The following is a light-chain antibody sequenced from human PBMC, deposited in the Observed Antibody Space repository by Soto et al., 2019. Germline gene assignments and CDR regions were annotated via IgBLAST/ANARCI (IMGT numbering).Light chain of an antibody. J-gene: IGKJ5*01. CDR1: QSVSSN. CDR3: QQYNNWLIT. CDR2: GAS. V-gene: IGKV3-15*01. Sequence: EIVMTQSPATLSVSPGERATLSCRASQSVSSNLAWYQQKPGQAPRLLIYGASTRATGIPARFSGSGSGTEFTLTISSLQSEDFAVYYCQQYNNWLITCGQGTLLEIK.